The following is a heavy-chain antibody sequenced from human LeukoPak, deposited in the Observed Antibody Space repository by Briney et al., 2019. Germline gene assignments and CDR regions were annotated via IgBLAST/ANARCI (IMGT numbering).Heavy chain of an antibody. CDR2: ISGSGDST. CDR3: AKDAFVSGWYYFDY. D-gene: IGHD6-19*01. Sequence: GGSLRLSRAASGFTFSSYSMNWVRQVPGKGLEWVSGISGSGDSTNYADSVKGRLTISRDNSENTLYLQMNSLRAEDTAVYYCAKDAFVSGWYYFDYWGQGLLVTVSS. CDR1: GFTFSSYS. J-gene: IGHJ4*02. V-gene: IGHV3-23*01.